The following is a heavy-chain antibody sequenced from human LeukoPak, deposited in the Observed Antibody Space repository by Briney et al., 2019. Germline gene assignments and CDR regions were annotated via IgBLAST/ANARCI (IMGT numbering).Heavy chain of an antibody. D-gene: IGHD1-14*01. Sequence: PGGSLGLSCAASGFTFSSYWMTWVRQAPGKGLEWVANIKRDGSEKYYVDSVKGRFTFSRDNAKNSLYLQMNSLRAEDTAVYYCARGTSGAFDRWGQGTLVTVSS. CDR2: IKRDGSEK. CDR3: ARGTSGAFDR. CDR1: GFTFSSYW. V-gene: IGHV3-7*01. J-gene: IGHJ5*02.